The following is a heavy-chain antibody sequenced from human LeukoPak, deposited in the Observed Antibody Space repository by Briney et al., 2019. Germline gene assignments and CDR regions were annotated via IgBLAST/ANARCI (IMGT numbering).Heavy chain of an antibody. D-gene: IGHD3-9*01. CDR1: GYTFTGYY. Sequence: GASVKVSCKASGYTFTGYYMHWVRQAPGQGLEWMGWINPNSGGTNYAQKFQGRVTMTRDTSISTAYMELSRLRSDDTAVYYCARGRLYYDILTGYDKPEAHFDYWGQGTLVTVSS. V-gene: IGHV1-2*02. J-gene: IGHJ4*02. CDR2: INPNSGGT. CDR3: ARGRLYYDILTGYDKPEAHFDY.